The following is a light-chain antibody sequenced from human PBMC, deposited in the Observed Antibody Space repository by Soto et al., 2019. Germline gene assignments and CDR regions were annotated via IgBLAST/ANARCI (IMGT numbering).Light chain of an antibody. CDR1: GRDVGGYNF. Sequence: QSALTQPASVSGSPGQSITISGTGSGRDVGGYNFFSGYQHHPGKAPKPLIYGVNQRPTGVSNRFSASKSGNTASLTISGLQPEYEADYYCHSYTSSGKVVFGGGTKVAVL. J-gene: IGLJ2*01. CDR3: HSYTSSGKVV. V-gene: IGLV2-14*01. CDR2: GVN.